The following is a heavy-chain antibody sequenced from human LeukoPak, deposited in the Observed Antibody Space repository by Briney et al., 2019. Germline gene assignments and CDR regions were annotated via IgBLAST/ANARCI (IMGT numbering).Heavy chain of an antibody. D-gene: IGHD5-18*01. CDR2: IYYSGST. Sequence: SETLSLTCTVSGGSISSSSYYWGWIRQPPGKGLAWIGSIYYSGSTYYNPSLKSRVTISVDTSKNQFSLKLSSVTAADTAVYYCASPGVDTAMGHFDYWGQGTLVTVSS. CDR3: ASPGVDTAMGHFDY. J-gene: IGHJ4*02. V-gene: IGHV4-39*01. CDR1: GGSISSSSYY.